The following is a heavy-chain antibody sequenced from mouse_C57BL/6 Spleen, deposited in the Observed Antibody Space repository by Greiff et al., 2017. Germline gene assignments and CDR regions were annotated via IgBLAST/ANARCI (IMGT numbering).Heavy chain of an antibody. Sequence: QVQLKESGAELVRPGTSVKVSCKASGYAFTNYLIEWVKQRPGQGLEWIGVINPGSGGTNYNEKFKGKATLTADKSSSTAYMQLSSLTSEDSAVYFCARGRDGYYEGDYFDYWGQGTTLTVSS. J-gene: IGHJ2*01. CDR3: ARGRDGYYEGDYFDY. D-gene: IGHD2-3*01. CDR1: GYAFTNYL. CDR2: INPGSGGT. V-gene: IGHV1-54*01.